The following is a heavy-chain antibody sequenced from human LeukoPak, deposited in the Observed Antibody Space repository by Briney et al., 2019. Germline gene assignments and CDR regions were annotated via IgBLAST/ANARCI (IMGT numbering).Heavy chain of an antibody. CDR1: GGSISSSSYY. J-gene: IGHJ3*02. V-gene: IGHV4-39*01. Sequence: SETLSLTCTVSGGSISSSSYYWGWIRQPPGKGLEWIGSIYYSGSTYYNPSLKSRVTISVDTSKNQFSLKLSFVTAADTAGYYCASPLFIAGGPDDAFDIWGQGTMVTVSS. CDR3: ASPLFIAGGPDDAFDI. CDR2: IYYSGST. D-gene: IGHD1-26*01.